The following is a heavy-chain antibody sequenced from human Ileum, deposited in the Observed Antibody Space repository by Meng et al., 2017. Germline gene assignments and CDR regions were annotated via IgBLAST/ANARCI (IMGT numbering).Heavy chain of an antibody. Sequence: QVQLLQSGAELKCPGSSVTISCQASGGALSSSAIGLLRQAPGRGLEWMGGIIPILNASTYAQNFKGRVTLSADMVTTTVYMELSSLTSDDTAVYFCARDCSGGGCFDPWGQGTLVTVSS. CDR3: ARDCSGGGCFDP. CDR2: IIPILNAS. J-gene: IGHJ5*02. CDR1: GGALSSSA. D-gene: IGHD2-15*01. V-gene: IGHV1-69*10.